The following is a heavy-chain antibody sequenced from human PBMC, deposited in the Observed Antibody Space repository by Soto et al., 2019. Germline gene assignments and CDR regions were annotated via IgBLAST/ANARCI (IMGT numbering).Heavy chain of an antibody. V-gene: IGHV4-30-4*08. CDR3: PKEDAGGHSWDV. J-gene: IGHJ6*02. D-gene: IGHD4-4*01. CDR1: GGSINSDYYH. Sequence: SETLSLTCTVSGGSINSDYYHWTGIRQSPGKGLEWMGYIHHSGAILYNPSFKSRLAISVDTSKNQFSLHLSSVTDTDTAVYFCPKEDAGGHSWDVWGQGPPVTVPS. CDR2: IHHSGAI.